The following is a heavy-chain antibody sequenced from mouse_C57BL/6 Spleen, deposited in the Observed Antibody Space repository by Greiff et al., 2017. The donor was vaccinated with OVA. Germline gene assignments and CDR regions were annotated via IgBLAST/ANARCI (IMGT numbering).Heavy chain of an antibody. CDR2: ISSGGDYI. CDR3: TREGTGFAY. CDR1: GFTFSSYA. Sequence: EVNVVESGEGLVKPGGSLKLSCAASGFTFSSYAMSWVRQTPEKRLEWVAYISSGGDYIYYADTVKGRFTISRDNARNTLYLQMSSLKSEDTAMYYCTREGTGFAYWGQGTLVTVSA. V-gene: IGHV5-9-1*02. J-gene: IGHJ3*01. D-gene: IGHD3-3*01.